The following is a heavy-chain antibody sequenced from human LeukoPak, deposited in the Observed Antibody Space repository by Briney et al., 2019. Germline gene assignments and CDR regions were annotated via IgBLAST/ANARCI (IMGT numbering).Heavy chain of an antibody. J-gene: IGHJ4*02. CDR3: ARTSSLVGSQFDY. D-gene: IGHD1-7*01. Sequence: GGSLRLSCAASGFTFSSYGMHWVRQAPGKGLEWVAFIRYDGSNKYYADSVKGRFTISRDNSKNTLYLQMGSLRAEDMAVYYCARTSSLVGSQFDYWGQGTLVTVSS. CDR2: IRYDGSNK. CDR1: GFTFSSYG. V-gene: IGHV3-30*02.